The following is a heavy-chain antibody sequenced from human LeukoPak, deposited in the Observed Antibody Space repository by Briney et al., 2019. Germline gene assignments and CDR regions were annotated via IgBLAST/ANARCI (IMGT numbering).Heavy chain of an antibody. D-gene: IGHD5-12*01. CDR3: ARDPEWLRSRGGWFDP. CDR1: GYTFTSYY. V-gene: IGHV1-46*01. J-gene: IGHJ5*02. CDR2: INPSGGST. Sequence: GASVKVSCKASGYTFTSYYMHWVRQAPGQGLEWMGIINPSGGSTSYAQKFQGRVTMTRDMSTSTVYMELSSLRSEDTAVYYCARDPEWLRSRGGWFDPWGQGTLVTVSS.